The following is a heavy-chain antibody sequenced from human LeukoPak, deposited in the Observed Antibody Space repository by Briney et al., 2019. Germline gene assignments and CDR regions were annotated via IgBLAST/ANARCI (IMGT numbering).Heavy chain of an antibody. CDR3: AREGREYDYVWGSYRRGFDY. Sequence: SETLSLTCAVYGGSFSGYYWSWIRQPPGKGLEWIGEISHSGSTNYNPSLKSRVTMSVDTSKNQFSLKLSSVTAADTAVYYCAREGREYDYVWGSYRRGFDYWGQGTLVTVSS. D-gene: IGHD3-16*02. V-gene: IGHV4-34*01. J-gene: IGHJ4*02. CDR2: ISHSGST. CDR1: GGSFSGYY.